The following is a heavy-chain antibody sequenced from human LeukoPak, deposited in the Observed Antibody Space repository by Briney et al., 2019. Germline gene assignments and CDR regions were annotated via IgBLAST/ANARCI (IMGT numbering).Heavy chain of an antibody. J-gene: IGHJ5*02. CDR1: GYTFTNYD. CDR2: MNPNSGNT. V-gene: IGHV1-8*01. Sequence: ASVRVSCKASGYTFTNYDINWVRQAPGQGLEWMGWMNPNSGNTDYAQKFQGRVTMTRDTSITTAYMELSSLRSDDTAVYYCAREGADYGDYVWFDPWGQGTLVTVSS. CDR3: AREGADYGDYVWFDP. D-gene: IGHD4-17*01.